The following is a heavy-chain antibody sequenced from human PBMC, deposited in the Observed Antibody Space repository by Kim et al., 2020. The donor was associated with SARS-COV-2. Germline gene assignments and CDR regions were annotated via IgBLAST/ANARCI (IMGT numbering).Heavy chain of an antibody. CDR3: ARKQHVLLWFGELSHGMDV. CDR2: IKQDGSEK. D-gene: IGHD3-10*01. J-gene: IGHJ6*02. V-gene: IGHV3-7*01. Sequence: GGSLRLSCAASGFTFSSYWMSWVRQAPGKGLEWVANIKQDGSEKYYVDSVKGRFTISRDNAKNSLYLQMNSLRAEDTAVYYCARKQHVLLWFGELSHGMDVWGQGTTVTVSS. CDR1: GFTFSSYW.